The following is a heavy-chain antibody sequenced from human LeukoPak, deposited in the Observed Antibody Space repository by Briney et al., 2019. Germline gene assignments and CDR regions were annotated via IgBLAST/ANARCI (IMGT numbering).Heavy chain of an antibody. D-gene: IGHD1-26*01. CDR1: GGSISSGDYY. CDR2: IYYSGST. V-gene: IGHV4-30-4*01. Sequence: PSQTLSLTCTVSGGSISSGDYYWSWIRQPPGKGLEWIGYIYYSGSTYYNPSLKSRVTISVDTSKNQFSLKLSSVTAADTAVYYCARGVSYQDNRFDPWGQGTLVTVSS. J-gene: IGHJ5*02. CDR3: ARGVSYQDNRFDP.